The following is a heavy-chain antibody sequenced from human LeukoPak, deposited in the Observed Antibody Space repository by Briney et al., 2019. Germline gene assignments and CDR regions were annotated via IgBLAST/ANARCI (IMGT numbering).Heavy chain of an antibody. V-gene: IGHV3-23*01. CDR2: ISRAGDDT. D-gene: IGHD2-15*01. J-gene: IGHJ3*01. CDR1: GFTFAIYA. CDR3: AKDRSHLAATSAFDV. Sequence: PGGSLRLSCAASGFTFAIYAMSWVRQAPGKGLEWVSTISRAGDDTYYADSVKGRFTISRDNSKDTLYLQMSSLRVEDTAIYFCAKDRSHLAATSAFDVWGQGTTVTVSS.